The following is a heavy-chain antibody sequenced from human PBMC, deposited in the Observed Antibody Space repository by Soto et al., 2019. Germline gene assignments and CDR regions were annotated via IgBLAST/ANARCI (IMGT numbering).Heavy chain of an antibody. D-gene: IGHD3-22*01. Sequence: PGGSLRLSCAASGFTFSDYYMSWIRQAPGKGLEWVSYISSSSSYTNYADSVKGRFTISRDNAKNSLYLQMNSLRAEDTAVYYCAKDRYYYDSSGLDYWGQGTLVTVSS. CDR3: AKDRYYYDSSGLDY. V-gene: IGHV3-11*06. CDR2: ISSSSSYT. J-gene: IGHJ4*02. CDR1: GFTFSDYY.